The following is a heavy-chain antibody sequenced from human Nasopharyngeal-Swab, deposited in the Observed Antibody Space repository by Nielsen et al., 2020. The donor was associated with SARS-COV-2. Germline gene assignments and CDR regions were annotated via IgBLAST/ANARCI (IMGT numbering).Heavy chain of an antibody. CDR3: ARIRITMVRGVIMQGGADY. J-gene: IGHJ4*02. Sequence: ASAKVFCYASSYIFISYDIIWVRQATGQGLEWMGWMNPNSGNTGYAQKFQGRVTMTRNTSISTAYMELSSLRSEDTAVYYCARIRITMVRGVIMQGGADYWGQGTLVTVSS. CDR2: MNPNSGNT. CDR1: SYIFISYD. D-gene: IGHD3-10*01. V-gene: IGHV1-8*01.